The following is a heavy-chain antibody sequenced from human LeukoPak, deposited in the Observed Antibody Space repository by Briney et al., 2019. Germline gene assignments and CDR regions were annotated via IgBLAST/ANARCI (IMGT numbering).Heavy chain of an antibody. Sequence: GGSLRLSCATSGFNFSDSRMTWVRQAPGKGLQWVANINRDGTEKHFLDSVEGRFTISRDNAKKSLYLQMSSLRPQETAVYFCVRGDWYFESWGQGTLVTVSS. CDR1: GFNFSDSR. CDR2: INRDGTEK. D-gene: IGHD2-21*01. V-gene: IGHV3-7*04. CDR3: VRGDWYFES. J-gene: IGHJ4*02.